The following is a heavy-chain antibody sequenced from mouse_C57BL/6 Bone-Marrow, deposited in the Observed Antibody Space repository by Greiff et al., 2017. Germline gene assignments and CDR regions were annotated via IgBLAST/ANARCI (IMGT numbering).Heavy chain of an antibody. CDR1: GYTFTDYT. Sequence: VQLQQSDAELVKPGASVKISCKVSGYTFTDYTIHWMKQRPEQGLEWIGYIHPRDGSTKYNEKFKGKATMTADKSSSTAYVQLNSLTSEDSAVYFCAIYYDYDWFAYWGQGTLVTVSA. CDR2: IHPRDGST. J-gene: IGHJ3*01. D-gene: IGHD2-4*01. CDR3: AIYYDYDWFAY. V-gene: IGHV1-78*01.